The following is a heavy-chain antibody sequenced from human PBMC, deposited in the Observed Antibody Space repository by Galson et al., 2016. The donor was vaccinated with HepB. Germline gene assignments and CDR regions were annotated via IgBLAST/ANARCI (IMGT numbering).Heavy chain of an antibody. V-gene: IGHV4-61*01. CDR2: IFYSGTT. J-gene: IGHJ5*02. CDR3: ARVGWFGELSWVNWFDP. CDR1: GASVSSGSYS. D-gene: IGHD3-10*01. Sequence: SETLSLTCTVSGASVSSGSYSWGWLRQPPGKGLEWIGYIFYSGTTNYTPSLKRRVTISVDSSKNQFSLKLSSVTAADTAVYYCARVGWFGELSWVNWFDPWGQGALVTVSS.